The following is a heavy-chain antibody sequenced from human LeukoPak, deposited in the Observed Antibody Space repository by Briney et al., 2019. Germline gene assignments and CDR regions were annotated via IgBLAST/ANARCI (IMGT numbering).Heavy chain of an antibody. J-gene: IGHJ6*03. D-gene: IGHD3-10*01. CDR3: ARDRKGYYYGSGSSYYYYYYMDV. CDR1: GGSISSYY. V-gene: IGHV4-59*01. Sequence: KPSETLSLTCTVSGGSISSYYWSWIRQPPGKGLEWIGYIYYSGSTNYDPSLKSRVTISVDTSKNQFSLKLSSVTAADTAVYYCARDRKGYYYGSGSSYYYYYYMDVWGKGTTVTVSS. CDR2: IYYSGST.